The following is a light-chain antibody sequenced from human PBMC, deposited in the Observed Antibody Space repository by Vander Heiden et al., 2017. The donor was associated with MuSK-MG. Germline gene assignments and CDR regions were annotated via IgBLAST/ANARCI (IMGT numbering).Light chain of an antibody. Sequence: DIQMTQSPSTLSASVGDRVTITCRASQSISTWLAWYQQKPGKAPKFLIYDASSLESGVPSRFSGSGSGTEFTLTISSLQPDDIASYYCQQYKNYPWTFGQGTKVEIK. CDR1: QSISTW. CDR2: DAS. J-gene: IGKJ1*01. CDR3: QQYKNYPWT. V-gene: IGKV1-5*01.